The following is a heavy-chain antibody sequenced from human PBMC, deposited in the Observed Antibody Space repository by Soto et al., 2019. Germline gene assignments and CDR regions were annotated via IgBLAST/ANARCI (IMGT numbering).Heavy chain of an antibody. D-gene: IGHD6-6*01. J-gene: IGHJ5*02. CDR2: INYSGST. Sequence: ASETLSLTCSVFGGSFSGYYWNWIRQPPGKWLEWIGTINYSGSTNYNPSLKNRVTISVDTSKNQFSLKLISVTAADTAVYYCARAISSSPSPGLNWFDPWGQGTLVTVSS. CDR1: GGSFSGYY. V-gene: IGHV4-34*01. CDR3: ARAISSSPSPGLNWFDP.